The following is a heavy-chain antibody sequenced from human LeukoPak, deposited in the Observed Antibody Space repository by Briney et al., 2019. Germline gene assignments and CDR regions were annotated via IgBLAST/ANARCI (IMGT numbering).Heavy chain of an antibody. CDR3: ARDGGSAWFLDY. V-gene: IGHV3-7*01. D-gene: IGHD6-19*01. Sequence: GGSLRLSCVASGFTFSSRDWMTWVRQAPGQGLEWVANIKQDGSEKNYVDSVKGRFTISRDNAKNSVDLQMNSLRAEDTAVYYCARDGGSAWFLDYWGQGTLVTVSS. CDR2: IKQDGSEK. J-gene: IGHJ4*02. CDR1: GFTFSSRDW.